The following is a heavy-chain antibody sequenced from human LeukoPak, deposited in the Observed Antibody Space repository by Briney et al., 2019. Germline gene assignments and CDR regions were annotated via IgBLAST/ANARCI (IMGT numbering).Heavy chain of an antibody. Sequence: GGSLRLSCAASGFTFSSYAMSWVRQAPRKGLEWVSGISGSGGSAYYADSVKGRFTISRDNSKNTVYLQMNSLRAEDTAVYYCAKVPHDYGEKYYFDYWGQGTLVTVSS. D-gene: IGHD4-17*01. J-gene: IGHJ4*02. V-gene: IGHV3-23*01. CDR3: AKVPHDYGEKYYFDY. CDR2: ISGSGGSA. CDR1: GFTFSSYA.